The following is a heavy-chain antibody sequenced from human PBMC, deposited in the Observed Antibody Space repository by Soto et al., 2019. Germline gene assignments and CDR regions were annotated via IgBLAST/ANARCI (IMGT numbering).Heavy chain of an antibody. CDR2: IYYSGTT. CDR1: GGSMNNYY. J-gene: IGHJ5*02. Sequence: VQLQESGPGLVKPSETLSLTCTVSGGSMNNYYWSWIRQPQGKGLEWIGHIYYSGTTKYKPSLNIPITISVNTAKQLFSLRLTSVTAADTAVYFCARTVATLYNWVDPGGEGTLVPVSS. D-gene: IGHD5-12*01. CDR3: ARTVATLYNWVDP. V-gene: IGHV4-59*08.